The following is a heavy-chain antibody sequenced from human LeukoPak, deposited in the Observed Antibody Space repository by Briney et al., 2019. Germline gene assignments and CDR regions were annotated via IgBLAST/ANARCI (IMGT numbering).Heavy chain of an antibody. D-gene: IGHD3-22*01. J-gene: IGHJ4*02. CDR1: GFTFSSYG. CDR3: AKGVGTMIVVVTPFDY. V-gene: IGHV3-30*02. Sequence: GGSLRLSCAASGFTFSSYGMHWVRQAPGKGLEWVAFIRYDGSNKYYADSVKGRFTISRDNSKNTLYLQMNSLRAEDTAVYYCAKGVGTMIVVVTPFDYWGQGTLVTVSS. CDR2: IRYDGSNK.